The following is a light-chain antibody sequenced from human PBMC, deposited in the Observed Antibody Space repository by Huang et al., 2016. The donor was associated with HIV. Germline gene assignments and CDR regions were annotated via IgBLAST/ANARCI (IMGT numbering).Light chain of an antibody. CDR3: QQYGSSPPT. Sequence: EIVLTQSPGTLSLSPGERATLSCRASQSISSSYLAWYQHKPGQAPRLLIFGAYSRATGIPDRFSGSGSGTDFTLIISRLEPEDFAVFYCQQYGSSPPTFGQGTKVEIK. J-gene: IGKJ1*01. CDR1: QSISSSY. V-gene: IGKV3-20*01. CDR2: GAY.